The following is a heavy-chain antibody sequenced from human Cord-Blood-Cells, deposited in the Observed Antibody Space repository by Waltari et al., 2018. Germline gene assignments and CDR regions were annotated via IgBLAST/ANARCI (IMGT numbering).Heavy chain of an antibody. D-gene: IGHD6-13*01. V-gene: IGHV1-3*01. Sequence: QVQLVQSGAEVKKPGASVKVSCKASGYTFTSYAMHWVRQAPGQRLEWMGWINAGNGNTKYSQKFQGRVTITRDTSAGTAYMELGSLRSEDTAVYYCAGGLSGYSSSWYAFDIWGQGTMVTVSS. CDR3: AGGLSGYSSSWYAFDI. J-gene: IGHJ3*02. CDR1: GYTFTSYA. CDR2: INAGNGNT.